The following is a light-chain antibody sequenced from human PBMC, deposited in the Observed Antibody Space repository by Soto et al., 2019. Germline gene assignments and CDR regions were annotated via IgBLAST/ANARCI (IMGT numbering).Light chain of an antibody. V-gene: IGKV1-5*03. J-gene: IGKJ4*01. CDR1: QSISSW. CDR2: KAS. CDR3: QQYDNLPLT. Sequence: DIPMTQSPSTLSASVGDRVTITCRASQSISSWLAWYQQKPGKAPKLLMYKASTLESGVPSRFGGSGSGTEFTLTISSLQPEDFATYYCQQYDNLPLTFGGGTKVEIK.